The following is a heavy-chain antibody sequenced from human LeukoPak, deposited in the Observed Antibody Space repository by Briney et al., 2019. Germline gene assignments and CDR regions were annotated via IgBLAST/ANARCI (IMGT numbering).Heavy chain of an antibody. CDR2: IYYSGST. CDR1: GGSISSSSYY. V-gene: IGHV4-39*07. D-gene: IGHD6-19*01. Sequence: KPSETLSLTCTVSGGSISSSSYYWGWIRQPPGKGLEWIGSIYYSGSTNYNPSLKSRVTISVDTSKNQFSLKLSSVTAADTAVYYCARFGSGWHYFDYWGQGTLVTVSS. J-gene: IGHJ4*02. CDR3: ARFGSGWHYFDY.